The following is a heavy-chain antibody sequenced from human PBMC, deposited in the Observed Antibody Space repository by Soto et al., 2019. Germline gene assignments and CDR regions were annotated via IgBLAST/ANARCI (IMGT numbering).Heavy chain of an antibody. J-gene: IGHJ4*02. D-gene: IGHD6-13*01. Sequence: PSETLSLTCAVSGGSISSGGYYWSWIRQPPGKGLEWIGNIYYSGSTYYNPSLKSRVTISVDTSKNQFSLKLSSVTAADTAVYYCASRHSSPYFDYWGQGTLVTVSS. CDR1: GGSISSGGYY. CDR2: IYYSGST. V-gene: IGHV4-30-4*08. CDR3: ASRHSSPYFDY.